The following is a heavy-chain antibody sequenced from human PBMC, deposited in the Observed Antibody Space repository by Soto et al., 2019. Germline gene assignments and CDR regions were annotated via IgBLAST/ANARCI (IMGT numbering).Heavy chain of an antibody. D-gene: IGHD1-1*01. V-gene: IGHV1-18*01. Sequence: QVHLVQSGAEVKKPGASVKVSCKGSGYAFTTYGITWVRQAPGQGLEWMGWISAHNGNTNYAQKLQGRVTVTRDTSTSTAYMELRSLRSDDTAVYYCARGRYGDYXGQGALVTVSS. CDR1: GYAFTTYG. J-gene: IGHJ4*02. CDR3: ARGRYGDY. CDR2: ISAHNGNT.